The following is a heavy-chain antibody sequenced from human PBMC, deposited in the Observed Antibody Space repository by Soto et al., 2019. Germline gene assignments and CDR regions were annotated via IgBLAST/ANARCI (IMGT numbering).Heavy chain of an antibody. CDR3: AKDMIVGRPGCHDF. J-gene: IGHJ2*01. Sequence: EVQLVESGGGLVQPGRSLRLSCAASGFTFDDYAMHWVRQAPGKGLEWVSGISWNSASIGYSDSVKGRFTISRDNAKNSLYLQMTSLRVEDTALYYCAKDMIVGRPGCHDFWGRGTLVTVSS. D-gene: IGHD3-22*01. CDR1: GFTFDDYA. V-gene: IGHV3-9*01. CDR2: ISWNSASI.